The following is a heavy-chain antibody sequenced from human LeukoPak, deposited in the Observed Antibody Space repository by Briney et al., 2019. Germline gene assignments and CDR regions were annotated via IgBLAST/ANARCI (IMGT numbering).Heavy chain of an antibody. CDR3: ARVRSSSWYGYGMDV. D-gene: IGHD6-13*01. CDR1: GFTFSDYY. Sequence: GGSLRLSCAASGFTFSDYYMSWIRQAPGKGLEWVSYISSSGSTIYYADSVKGRFTIPRDNAKNSLYLQMNSLRAEDTAVYYCARVRSSSWYGYGMDVWGQGTTVTVSS. J-gene: IGHJ6*02. V-gene: IGHV3-11*01. CDR2: ISSSGSTI.